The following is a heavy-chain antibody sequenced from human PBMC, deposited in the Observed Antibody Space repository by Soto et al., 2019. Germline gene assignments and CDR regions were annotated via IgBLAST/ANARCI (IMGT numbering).Heavy chain of an antibody. D-gene: IGHD2-21*02. CDR2: ISSSSRTI. Sequence: EVQLVESGGGLVQPGGSLRLSCAASGFTISSYSMNWVRQAPGKGLEWVSYISSSSRTIYYADSVKGRFTISRDIAKNSLYLQMNSLRDEDTAVYSCATGSAYCGGDCYPFDYWGQGTLVTVSS. V-gene: IGHV3-48*02. CDR1: GFTISSYS. CDR3: ATGSAYCGGDCYPFDY. J-gene: IGHJ4*02.